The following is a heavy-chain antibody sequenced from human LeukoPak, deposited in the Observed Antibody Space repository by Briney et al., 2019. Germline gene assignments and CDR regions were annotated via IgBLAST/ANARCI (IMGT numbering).Heavy chain of an antibody. CDR3: AREPVIVVLPVPNGWFDP. V-gene: IGHV1-2*02. CDR1: GYTFTGYY. Sequence: VASVKVSCKASGYTFTGYYMNWVRQATGQGLEWMGWINANNGGTNYAQKFQGRVTMTKDTSISTAYMELSRLRSDDTAVYYCAREPVIVVLPVPNGWFDPLLQRTNVADSS. CDR2: INANNGGT. J-gene: IGHJ5*02. D-gene: IGHD1-26*01.